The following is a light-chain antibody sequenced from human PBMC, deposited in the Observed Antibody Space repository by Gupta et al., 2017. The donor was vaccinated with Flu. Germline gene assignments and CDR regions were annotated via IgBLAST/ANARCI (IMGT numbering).Light chain of an antibody. CDR2: EVT. CDR1: SSDIGSYNR. J-gene: IGLJ1*01. CDR3: SSYTSSSTYV. Sequence: QSALTHAPSVSGSPGQSVTIPCTGTSSDIGSYNRVSWYHQPPGTAPKLMIYEVTNRPSGVPNRFSGSKSGNTASLTISGLQAEDEADYYCSSYTSSSTYVFGTGTRVTVL. V-gene: IGLV2-18*02.